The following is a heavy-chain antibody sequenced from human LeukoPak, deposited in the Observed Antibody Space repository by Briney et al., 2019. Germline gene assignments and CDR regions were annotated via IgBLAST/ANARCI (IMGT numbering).Heavy chain of an antibody. CDR2: TSFDGGHR. CDR3: ARGGMGFAAAGLDY. V-gene: IGHV3-30*04. Sequence: PGGSLRLSCAASGFTFSSYSFHWVRQAPSKGLDWVAVTSFDGGHRYYAHYVKGRFTISRDRSTNTVSLQMNRLTTEDTAVSYCARGGMGFAAAGLDYWGHGTLVTVSS. D-gene: IGHD6-13*01. J-gene: IGHJ4*01. CDR1: GFTFSSYS.